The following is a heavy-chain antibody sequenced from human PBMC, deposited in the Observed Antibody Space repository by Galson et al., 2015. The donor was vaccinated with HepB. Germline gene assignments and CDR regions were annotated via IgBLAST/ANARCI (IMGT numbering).Heavy chain of an antibody. D-gene: IGHD4-23*01. J-gene: IGHJ4*02. CDR1: GYTFTSYY. Sequence: SVKVSCKASGYTFTSYYMHWVRQAPGQGLEWMGMINPSGGSTTYAQKFQGRVTMTRDTSTSTVYMELSSLRPEDTAVYYCAKDGVYGGYSPDFWGQGILVTVSS. CDR3: AKDGVYGGYSPDF. CDR2: INPSGGST. V-gene: IGHV1-46*01.